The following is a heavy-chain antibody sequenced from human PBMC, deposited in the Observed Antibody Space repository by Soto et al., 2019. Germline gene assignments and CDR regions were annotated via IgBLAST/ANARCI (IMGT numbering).Heavy chain of an antibody. J-gene: IGHJ5*01. D-gene: IGHD6-19*01. V-gene: IGHV3-30*18. CDR1: GFTLSNTG. Sequence: QVQLVESGGGVVQPGTSLRLSCVVSGFTLSNTGVHWVRQAPGKGLEWVAMISHDGFSQYYLDSVKGRFTISRDNSKNTGYLQMHSLRPEDTSVYYCAKDWGSRGWYNRGDSWGQGTLVTVSS. CDR2: ISHDGFSQ. CDR3: AKDWGSRGWYNRGDS.